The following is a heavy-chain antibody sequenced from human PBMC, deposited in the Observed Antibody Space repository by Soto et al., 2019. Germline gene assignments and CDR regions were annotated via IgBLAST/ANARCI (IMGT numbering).Heavy chain of an antibody. V-gene: IGHV1-8*02. J-gene: IGHJ4*02. CDR3: ARRSPYGGHYYFDF. Sequence: QVQLVHSGAEVKKPGASVKVSCKASGYVFTSYDVNWVRQATGQGLEWMGWMNPNRNNAGYAQKFQGRVTMTRDTSLSTFYMDLSSLKSDDTAVYYCARRSPYGGHYYFDFWGQGTLVTVSS. CDR1: GYVFTSYD. CDR2: MNPNRNNA. D-gene: IGHD4-17*01.